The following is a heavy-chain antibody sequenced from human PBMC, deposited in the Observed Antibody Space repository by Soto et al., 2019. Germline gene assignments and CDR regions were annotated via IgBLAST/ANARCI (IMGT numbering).Heavy chain of an antibody. Sequence: GESLKISCQASGYIIKNYWIGWVRQMPGQGLEWMGIIFPDDSDTRYRPSFQGHVTISVDKSISTAYVQWSSLKASDSAIYYCFRGGVTSRTFDYWGQGTLVTVSS. CDR2: IFPDDSDT. D-gene: IGHD3-16*01. J-gene: IGHJ4*02. V-gene: IGHV5-51*01. CDR1: GYIIKNYW. CDR3: FRGGVTSRTFDY.